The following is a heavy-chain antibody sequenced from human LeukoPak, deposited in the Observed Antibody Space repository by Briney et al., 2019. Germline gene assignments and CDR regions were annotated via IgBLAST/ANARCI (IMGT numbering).Heavy chain of an antibody. CDR2: IRYDGNNK. J-gene: IGHJ4*02. Sequence: GGSLRLSCGASGFTFSNYGMLWVRQAPGKGLDWVAFIRYDGNNKLYADSVKGRFTISRDNSKNTLYLHINSLRAEDTAVYYCVKDNPLDYWGQGTLVIVSP. V-gene: IGHV3-30*02. D-gene: IGHD1-14*01. CDR1: GFTFSNYG. CDR3: VKDNPLDY.